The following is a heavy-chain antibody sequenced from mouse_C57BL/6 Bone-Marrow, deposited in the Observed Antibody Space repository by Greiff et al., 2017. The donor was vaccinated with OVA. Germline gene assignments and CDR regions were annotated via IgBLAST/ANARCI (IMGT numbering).Heavy chain of an antibody. J-gene: IGHJ4*01. V-gene: IGHV2-2*01. CDR1: GFSLTSYG. Sequence: VKLMESGPGLVQPSQSLSITCTVSGFSLTSYGVHWVRQSPGKGLEWLGVIWSGGSTDYNAAFISRLSISKDNSKSQVFFKMNSLQADDTAIYYCAREAGVLLSYAMDYWGQGTSVTVSS. CDR3: AREAGVLLSYAMDY. CDR2: IWSGGST. D-gene: IGHD1-1*01.